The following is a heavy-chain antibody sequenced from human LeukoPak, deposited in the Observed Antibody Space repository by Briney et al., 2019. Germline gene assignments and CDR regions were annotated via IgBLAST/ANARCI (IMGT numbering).Heavy chain of an antibody. CDR3: ARGGGSYYGFVDY. Sequence: GGSLRLSCVASGFTVSSNYMSWVRQAPGKGLEWVSVIYSGGSTYYADSVKGRFTISRDNSKNTLYLQMNSLRAEDTAVYYCARGGGSYYGFVDYWGQGTLVTVSS. CDR2: IYSGGST. D-gene: IGHD1-26*01. CDR1: GFTVSSNY. V-gene: IGHV3-66*01. J-gene: IGHJ4*02.